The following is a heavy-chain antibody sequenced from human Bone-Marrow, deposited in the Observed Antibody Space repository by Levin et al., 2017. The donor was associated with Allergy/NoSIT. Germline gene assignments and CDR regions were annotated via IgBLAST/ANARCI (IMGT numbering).Heavy chain of an antibody. Sequence: VSGPTLVKPTQTLTLTCTFSGFSLSTYGLGVGWIRQPPGKALEWLALIYWNDHTRYSPSLKSRLIITKDPSKNQVTLTVTNMDPEDTGPYYFAHSSLLAPRTDCSHWGQGIMVTVSS. D-gene: IGHD1-14*01. V-gene: IGHV2-5*01. CDR1: GFSLSTYGLG. J-gene: IGHJ4*02. CDR2: IYWNDHT. CDR3: AHSSLLAPRTDCSH.